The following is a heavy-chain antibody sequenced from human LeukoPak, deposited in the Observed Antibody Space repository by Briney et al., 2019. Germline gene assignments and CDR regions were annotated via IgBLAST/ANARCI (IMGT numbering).Heavy chain of an antibody. V-gene: IGHV3-30*04. Sequence: GGSLRLSCAASGFTFSTYSMHWVRQAPGKGLQWVALILYDGSNRYYTDSVEGRFTISRDNSKNTLYLQMDSLRAEDTAVYYCARVRDKSGYYSRNKNAFDIWGQGTMVTVSS. CDR2: ILYDGSNR. CDR1: GFTFSTYS. CDR3: ARVRDKSGYYSRNKNAFDI. J-gene: IGHJ3*02. D-gene: IGHD3-3*01.